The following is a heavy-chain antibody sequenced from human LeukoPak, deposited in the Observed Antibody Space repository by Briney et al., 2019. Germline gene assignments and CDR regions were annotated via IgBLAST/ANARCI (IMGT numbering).Heavy chain of an antibody. V-gene: IGHV3-11*04. J-gene: IGHJ4*02. CDR3: VRGAYSSSWLNFDY. Sequence: GGSLRLSCAASGFTCSDYYMSWIRQAPGKGLQWISYISSSGATTYYADSVKGRFAISRDNTKNTLYLQMNSLRAEDTAVYYCVRGAYSSSWLNFDYWGQGTLVTVSS. CDR1: GFTCSDYY. CDR2: ISSSGATT. D-gene: IGHD6-13*01.